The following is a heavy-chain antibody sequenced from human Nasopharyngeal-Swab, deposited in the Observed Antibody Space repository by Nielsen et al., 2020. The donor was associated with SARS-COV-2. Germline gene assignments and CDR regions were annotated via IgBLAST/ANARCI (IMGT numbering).Heavy chain of an antibody. D-gene: IGHD2-2*01. Sequence: GESLKISCAASRFTFSNYSMNWVRQAPGKGLEWVSNISSSSSTIFYADSVKGRFTISRNNAKNSLYLQMNSLRAEDTAVYYCARDGVSRDIVVVPAASNWFDPWGQGTLVTVSS. CDR2: ISSSSSTI. CDR1: RFTFSNYS. CDR3: ARDGVSRDIVVVPAASNWFDP. J-gene: IGHJ5*02. V-gene: IGHV3-48*04.